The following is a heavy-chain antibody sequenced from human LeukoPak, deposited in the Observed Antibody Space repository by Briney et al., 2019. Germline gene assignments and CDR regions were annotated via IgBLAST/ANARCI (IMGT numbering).Heavy chain of an antibody. J-gene: IGHJ4*02. D-gene: IGHD2-2*02. CDR1: GGSASSYS. Sequence: SETLSLTCTVSGGSASSYSWSWIRQPPGKGLEWIGYFYYSGSTNYNPSLKSRVTISVDTSKSQFSLNLTSVTAADPAVYYCARTRSQAISAQYFDYWGQGTLVTVSS. CDR2: FYYSGST. V-gene: IGHV4-59*08. CDR3: ARTRSQAISAQYFDY.